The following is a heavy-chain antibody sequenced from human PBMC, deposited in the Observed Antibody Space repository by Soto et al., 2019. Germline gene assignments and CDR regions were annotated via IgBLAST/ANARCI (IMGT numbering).Heavy chain of an antibody. Sequence: SETLSLTCAVYGGSFSGYYWSWIRQPPGKGLEWIGEINHSGSSNYNPSLKSRVTISVDTSKNQFSLKLSSVTAADTAVYYCARARAITKRNIFDYWGQRHLVTVSP. D-gene: IGHD1-1*01. CDR3: ARARAITKRNIFDY. CDR2: INHSGSS. J-gene: IGHJ4*02. CDR1: GGSFSGYY. V-gene: IGHV4-34*01.